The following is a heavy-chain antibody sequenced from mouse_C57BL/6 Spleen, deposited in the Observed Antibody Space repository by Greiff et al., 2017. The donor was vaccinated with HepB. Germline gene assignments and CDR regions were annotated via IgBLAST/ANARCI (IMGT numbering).Heavy chain of an antibody. D-gene: IGHD1-1*01. CDR2: ISDGGSYT. CDR3: ARGLRFDY. Sequence: EVKLQESGGGLVKPGGSLKLSCAASGFTFSSYAMSWVRQTPEKRLEWVATISDGGSYTYYPDNVKGRFTISRDNAKNNLYLQMSHLKSEDTAMYYCARGLRFDYWGQGTTLTVSS. V-gene: IGHV5-4*03. J-gene: IGHJ2*01. CDR1: GFTFSSYA.